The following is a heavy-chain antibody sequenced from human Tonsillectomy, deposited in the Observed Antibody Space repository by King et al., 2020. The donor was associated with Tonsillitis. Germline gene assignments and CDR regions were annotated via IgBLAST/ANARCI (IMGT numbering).Heavy chain of an antibody. CDR1: GFTFSDYY. CDR2: ISGSSSYT. CDR3: ARDSRSAGWFDP. J-gene: IGHJ5*02. Sequence: VQLVESGGGLVKPGGSLRLSCAASGFTFSDYYMSWIRQAPGKGLEWVSYISGSSSYTNYADSVQGRFTISRDNARNSLYLQMNSLRAEDTAIYYYARDSRSAGWFDPWGQGTLVTVSS. V-gene: IGHV3-11*05.